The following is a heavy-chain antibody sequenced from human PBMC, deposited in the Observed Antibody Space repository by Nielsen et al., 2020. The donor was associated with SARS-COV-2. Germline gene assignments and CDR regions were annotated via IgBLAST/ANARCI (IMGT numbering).Heavy chain of an antibody. J-gene: IGHJ4*02. Sequence: GGSLRLSCAASGFTFSSYAMHWVRQAPGKGLEWVAVISYDGSNKYYADSVRGRFTISRDNFKKTLYLQMNSLRVEDTAVYYCARSPSSSWPYFDYWGQGTLVTVSS. CDR2: ISYDGSNK. D-gene: IGHD6-13*01. CDR3: ARSPSSSWPYFDY. V-gene: IGHV3-30*04. CDR1: GFTFSSYA.